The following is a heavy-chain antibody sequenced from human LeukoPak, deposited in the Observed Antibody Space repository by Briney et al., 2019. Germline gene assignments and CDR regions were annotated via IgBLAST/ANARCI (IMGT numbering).Heavy chain of an antibody. CDR2: ISYDGSNK. CDR3: AKVYLGYCSSTSCTGAFDY. J-gene: IGHJ4*02. V-gene: IGHV3-30-3*01. D-gene: IGHD2-2*01. Sequence: SGRSLRLSCAASGFTFSSYAMHWVRQAPGKGLEWVAVISYDGSNKYYADSVKGRFTISRDNSKNTLYLQMNSLRAEDTAVYYCAKVYLGYCSSTSCTGAFDYWGQGTLVTVSS. CDR1: GFTFSSYA.